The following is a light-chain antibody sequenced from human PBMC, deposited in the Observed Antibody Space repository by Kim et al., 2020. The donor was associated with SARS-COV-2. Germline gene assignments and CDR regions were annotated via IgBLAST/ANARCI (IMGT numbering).Light chain of an antibody. Sequence: ASVGDRVAITCRAGQGISNYLAGYQQKPGKVPKLLIYAASTLQSGVPSRFSGSRSETDFTLTISSLQPEDVATYYCQKYNSAPHTFGGGTKVDIK. CDR3: QKYNSAPHT. CDR1: QGISNY. CDR2: AAS. V-gene: IGKV1-27*01. J-gene: IGKJ4*01.